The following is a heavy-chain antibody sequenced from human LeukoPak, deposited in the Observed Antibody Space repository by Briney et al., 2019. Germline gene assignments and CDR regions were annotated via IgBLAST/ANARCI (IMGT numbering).Heavy chain of an antibody. CDR1: GYTFTSYG. D-gene: IGHD2-2*01. V-gene: IGHV1-18*01. CDR2: ISAYNGNK. J-gene: IGHJ6*02. CDR3: AREDIVVVPAARDYYYYYGMDV. Sequence: ASVNVSCKASGYTFTSYGISWLRPAPGQGLAWMGWISAYNGNKHYAQKHQGRVTMTTDTSTSTAYMELRSLRSDDTAVYYCAREDIVVVPAARDYYYYYGMDVWGQGTTVTVSS.